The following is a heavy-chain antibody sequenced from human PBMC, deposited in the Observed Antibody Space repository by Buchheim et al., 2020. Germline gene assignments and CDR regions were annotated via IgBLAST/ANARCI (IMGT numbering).Heavy chain of an antibody. CDR1: GYTFTSYD. CDR2: MNPNSGNT. Sequence: QVQLVQSGAEVKKPGASVKVSCKASGYTFTSYDINWVRQATGQGLEWMGWMNPNSGNTGYAQKFQGRVTMTRNTSISTAYIELSSLRTEDTAVYYCARERYCSGASCYSDMDVWGKGTT. CDR3: ARERYCSGASCYSDMDV. J-gene: IGHJ6*03. V-gene: IGHV1-8*01. D-gene: IGHD2-15*01.